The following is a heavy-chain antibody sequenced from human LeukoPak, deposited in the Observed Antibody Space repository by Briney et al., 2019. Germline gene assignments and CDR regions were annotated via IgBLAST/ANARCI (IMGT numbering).Heavy chain of an antibody. V-gene: IGHV3-48*04. CDR1: GFTFSSYS. CDR2: ISSSSGTI. D-gene: IGHD1-1*01. Sequence: GGSLRLSCAASGFTFSSYSMNWVRQPPGKGLEWVSYISSSSGTIYYADSVKGRFTISRDNAKNSLYLQMNSLRAEDTAVYYCATLQLERRSYYYYYMDVWGKGTTVTVSS. J-gene: IGHJ6*03. CDR3: ATLQLERRSYYYYYMDV.